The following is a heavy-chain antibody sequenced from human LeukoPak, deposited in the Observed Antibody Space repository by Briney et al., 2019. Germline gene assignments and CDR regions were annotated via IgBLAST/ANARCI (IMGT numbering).Heavy chain of an antibody. J-gene: IGHJ4*02. CDR2: ISGSGPYT. CDR1: GFTFSTYV. Sequence: GGSLRLSCAASGFTFSTYVMNWFRQAPGKGLEWVSGISGSGPYTFYTDSVKGRFTISRDSSKNTLYLQMNSLRAEDTALYYCAKHGYCSGISCFFDFRGQGTLVTVSS. D-gene: IGHD2-2*03. V-gene: IGHV3-23*01. CDR3: AKHGYCSGISCFFDF.